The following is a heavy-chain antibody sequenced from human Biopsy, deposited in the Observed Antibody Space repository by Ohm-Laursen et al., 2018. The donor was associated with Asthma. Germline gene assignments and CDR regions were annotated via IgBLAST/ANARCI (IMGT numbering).Heavy chain of an antibody. J-gene: IGHJ6*02. V-gene: IGHV3-74*01. D-gene: IGHD5-24*01. Sequence: SLRLSCTAPGFTFSSYWMHWVRQAPGKGLVWVSRINSDGSSTSYADSVKGRFTISRDNAKNTLYLEMNSLRAEDTAVYYCARISRLGYNSLDYGMDVWGQGTTVTVSS. CDR2: INSDGSST. CDR3: ARISRLGYNSLDYGMDV. CDR1: GFTFSSYW.